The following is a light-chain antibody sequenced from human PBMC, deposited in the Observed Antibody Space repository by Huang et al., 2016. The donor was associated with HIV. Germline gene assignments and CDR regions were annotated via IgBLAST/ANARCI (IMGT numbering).Light chain of an antibody. CDR1: QSVGRN. Sequence: EIVLIQSPGTLSLSPGERATLSCRASQSVGRNVGWYQQKAGQTPRLVIYDASTRATGIPARFSGSGSGTDFTLTISSLEPEDVAVYYCQQRDSFGQGTRLDIK. CDR2: DAS. V-gene: IGKV3-11*01. J-gene: IGKJ5*01. CDR3: QQRDS.